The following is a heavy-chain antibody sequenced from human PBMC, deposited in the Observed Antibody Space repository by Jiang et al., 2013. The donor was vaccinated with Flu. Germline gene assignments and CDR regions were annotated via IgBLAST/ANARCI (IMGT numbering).Heavy chain of an antibody. V-gene: IGHV3-23*01. CDR3: AKLTDYFDSSGNFHY. D-gene: IGHD3-22*01. J-gene: IGHJ4*02. Sequence: VQLLESGGGLVQPAGSLRLSCAASGFTFSNYAMSWVRQAPGKGLEWVSGISGGGGDGTYYADSVKGRFTISRDNSKNTLFLQMNTLRAEDTAVYYCAKLTDYFDSSGNFHYWGLGILVTVSS. CDR1: GFTFSNYA. CDR2: ISGGGGDGT.